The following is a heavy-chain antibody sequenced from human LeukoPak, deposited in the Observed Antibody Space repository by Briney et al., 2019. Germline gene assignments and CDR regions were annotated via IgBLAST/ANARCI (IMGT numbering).Heavy chain of an antibody. CDR2: IGDSGSHI. CDR3: ARDFGVIASTGGIDY. CDR1: GFTFNAYT. J-gene: IGHJ4*02. D-gene: IGHD2-8*01. Sequence: GGSLRPSCAASGFTFNAYTMKWVRQAPGKGLEWVSSIGDSGSHIFYADSVKGRFTTSRDNAKNSLYLQMNSLRAEDTAVYYCARDFGVIASTGGIDYWGQGTLVTVSS. V-gene: IGHV3-21*01.